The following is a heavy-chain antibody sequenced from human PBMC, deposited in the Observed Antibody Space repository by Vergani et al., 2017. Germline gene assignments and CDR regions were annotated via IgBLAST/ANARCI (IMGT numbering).Heavy chain of an antibody. CDR3: AREPHSNYDFWSGYYTGGVAVDY. Sequence: QVQLPESGPGLVKPSQTLSLTCTVSGGSISSGSYYWSWIRQPAGKGLEWIGRIYTSGSTNYNPSLKSRVTISVDTSKNQFSLKLSSVTAADTAVYYCAREPHSNYDFWSGYYTGGVAVDYWGQGTLVTVSS. J-gene: IGHJ4*02. CDR1: GGSISSGSYY. D-gene: IGHD3-3*01. CDR2: IYTSGST. V-gene: IGHV4-61*02.